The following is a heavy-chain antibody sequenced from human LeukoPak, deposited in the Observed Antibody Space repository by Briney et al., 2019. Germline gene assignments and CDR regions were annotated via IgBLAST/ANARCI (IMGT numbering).Heavy chain of an antibody. J-gene: IGHJ4*02. D-gene: IGHD6-13*01. CDR2: INPSGGST. CDR1: GYTVTSNY. Sequence: ASVKVPCKAFGYTVTSNYMHWVRQAPGQGLEWMGIINPSGGSTSYAQKFQGRVTMTRDMSTSTVYMELSSLRSEDTAVYYCARRSSSWYDDYWGQGTLVTVSS. V-gene: IGHV1-46*01. CDR3: ARRSSSWYDDY.